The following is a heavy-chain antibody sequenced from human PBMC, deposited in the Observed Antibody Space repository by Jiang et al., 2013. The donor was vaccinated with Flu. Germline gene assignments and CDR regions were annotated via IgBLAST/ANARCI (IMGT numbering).Heavy chain of an antibody. Sequence: KPTQTLTLTCTFSGFSLSTSGVGVGWIRQPPGKALEWLALIYWNDDKRYSPSLKSRLTITKDTSKNXVVLTMTNMDPVDTATYYCARSGGIIVLDYWGQGTLVTVS. CDR1: GFSLSTSGVG. CDR3: ARSGGIIVLDY. CDR2: IYWNDDK. D-gene: IGHD3-16*02. J-gene: IGHJ4*02. V-gene: IGHV2-5*01.